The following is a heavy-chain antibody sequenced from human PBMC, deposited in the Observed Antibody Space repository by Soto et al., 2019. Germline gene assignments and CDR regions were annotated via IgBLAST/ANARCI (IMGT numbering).Heavy chain of an antibody. V-gene: IGHV4-30-4*01. CDR1: GGSISRGDYY. CDR3: ARAFDDPSGYYGGLGY. D-gene: IGHD3-22*01. Sequence: TLALTCTVSGGSISRGDYYWSGIRQPPGKGLEWIGYIYYSGDTYYNPSLKSRLTISLDTSKNQLSLKLNSVTAADTAVYYRARAFDDPSGYYGGLGYCGQRTLVTVSS. CDR2: IYYSGDT. J-gene: IGHJ4*02.